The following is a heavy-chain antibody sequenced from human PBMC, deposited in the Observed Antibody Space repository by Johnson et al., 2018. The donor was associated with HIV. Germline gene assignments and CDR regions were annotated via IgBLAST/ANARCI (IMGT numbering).Heavy chain of an antibody. CDR2: ISDSGST. CDR1: GFTFASSA. V-gene: IGHV3-23*04. D-gene: IGHD3-10*01. CDR3: AKDSSFSYYYSDAFDI. J-gene: IGHJ3*02. Sequence: VQLVASGGGLEQPGGSLRLSCAASGFTFASSAMSWVRQAPGKGLEWVSAISDSGSTYYADSVKGRFTISRDNSKNTLYLQMNSLRAEDTAVYYCAKDSSFSYYYSDAFDIWGQGTMLTVSS.